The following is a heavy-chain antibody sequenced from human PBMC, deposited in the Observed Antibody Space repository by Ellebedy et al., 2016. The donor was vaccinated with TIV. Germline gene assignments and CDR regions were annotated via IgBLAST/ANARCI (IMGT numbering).Heavy chain of an antibody. D-gene: IGHD3-3*01. CDR3: ARAGGTIFGDE. Sequence: SETLSLXXTVSGGSISSYYWSWIRQPAGKGLEWIGYIYYSGSTNYNPSLKSRVTISVDTSKNQFSLKLSSVTAADTAVYYCARAGGTIFGDEWGQGTLVTVSS. CDR1: GGSISSYY. J-gene: IGHJ4*02. CDR2: IYYSGST. V-gene: IGHV4-59*12.